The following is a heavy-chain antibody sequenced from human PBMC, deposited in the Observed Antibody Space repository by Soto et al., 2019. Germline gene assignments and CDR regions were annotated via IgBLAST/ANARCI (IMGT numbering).Heavy chain of an antibody. J-gene: IGHJ4*02. D-gene: IGHD5-18*01. Sequence: SETLSLTCTVAGGSISSGDYYWSWIRQPPGKGLEWIGYIYYSGSTYYNPSLKSRVTISVDTSKNQFSLKLSSVSAADTAVYYCARGPLQLWLSHFDYWGQGTLVTVSS. CDR2: IYYSGST. CDR3: ARGPLQLWLSHFDY. CDR1: GGSISSGDYY. V-gene: IGHV4-30-4*01.